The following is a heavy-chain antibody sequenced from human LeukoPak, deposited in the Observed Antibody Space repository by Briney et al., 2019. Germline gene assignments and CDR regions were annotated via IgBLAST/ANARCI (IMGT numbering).Heavy chain of an antibody. CDR1: GGTFSSYA. Sequence: SVKVSCKASGGTFSSYAISWVRQAPGQGLEWMGGIIPTFGTANYAQKFQGRVTITADESTSPAYMELSSLRSEDTAVYYCARDRGGYSYTLDAFDIWGQGTMVTVSS. V-gene: IGHV1-69*13. CDR2: IIPTFGTA. J-gene: IGHJ3*02. D-gene: IGHD5-18*01. CDR3: ARDRGGYSYTLDAFDI.